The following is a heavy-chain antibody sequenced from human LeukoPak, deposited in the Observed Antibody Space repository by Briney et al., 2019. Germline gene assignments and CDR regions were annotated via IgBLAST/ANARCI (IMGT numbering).Heavy chain of an antibody. V-gene: IGHV3-53*01. D-gene: IGHD2/OR15-2a*01. CDR1: GFTVSDNY. Sequence: PGGSLRLSCAASGFTVSDNYMTWVRQAPGKGLEWVSIIYGGSTYYADSVKGRFTISRDNSKNTVYLQMNSLRAEDTAVYYCARDFEGVHRTTNSYTYYYYMDVWGKGTTVTVSS. CDR3: ARDFEGVHRTTNSYTYYYYMDV. CDR2: IYGGST. J-gene: IGHJ6*03.